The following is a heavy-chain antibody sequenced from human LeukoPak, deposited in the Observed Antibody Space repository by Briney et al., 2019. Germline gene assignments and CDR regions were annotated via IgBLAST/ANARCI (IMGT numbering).Heavy chain of an antibody. CDR2: IYYSGNA. V-gene: IGHV4-59*01. Sequence: SETLSLTCTVSGGSINSYYWNWIRQPAGKGLEWIGYIYYSGNANYNPSLKSRVTISVDTSKNQFSLNLTSVTAADTAVYYCARAGYYYDTMGETWGQGILVTVSS. CDR3: ARAGYYYDTMGET. CDR1: GGSINSYY. J-gene: IGHJ4*02. D-gene: IGHD3-22*01.